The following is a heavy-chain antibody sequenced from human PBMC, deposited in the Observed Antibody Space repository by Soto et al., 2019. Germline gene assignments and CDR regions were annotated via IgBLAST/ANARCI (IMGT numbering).Heavy chain of an antibody. CDR2: IIPNLGIA. CDR3: ARDKGSGSSDY. D-gene: IGHD1-26*01. V-gene: IGHV1-69*08. Sequence: QVQLVQSGAEVKKPGSSVKVSCKASGGTFSSYTISWVRQAPGQGLEWMGRIIPNLGIANYAQKFQGRVTITADKAASTAYMELRSLRSEDTAVYYCARDKGSGSSDYWGQGTLVTVSS. J-gene: IGHJ4*02. CDR1: GGTFSSYT.